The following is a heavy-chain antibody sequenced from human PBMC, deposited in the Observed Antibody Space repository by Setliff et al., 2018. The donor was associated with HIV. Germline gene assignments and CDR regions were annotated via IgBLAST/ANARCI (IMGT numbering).Heavy chain of an antibody. CDR3: AREGQVVVTAKGFDY. V-gene: IGHV1-46*01. CDR2: VNTVGGGA. J-gene: IGHJ4*02. Sequence: GASVKVSCKTSGYTFTNYYMHWMRQAPGQGLEWMGVVNTVGGGASYAQKFQGRLTVTRDTPTSTVYMELSSLRSEDTAVYYCAREGQVVVTAKGFDYWGLGTLVTVS. D-gene: IGHD2-15*01. CDR1: GYTFTNYY.